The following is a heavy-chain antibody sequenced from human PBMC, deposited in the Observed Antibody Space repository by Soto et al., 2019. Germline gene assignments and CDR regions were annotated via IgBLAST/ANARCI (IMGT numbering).Heavy chain of an antibody. CDR3: ARLSSRDYGDYFDY. Sequence: SETLSLTCTVSGGSISSSSYYWGWIRQPPGKGLEWIGSIYYSGSTHYNPSLKSRVTISVDTSKNQFSLKLSSVTAADTAVYYCARLSSRDYGDYFDYWGQGTLVTVSS. CDR2: IYYSGST. CDR1: GGSISSSSYY. V-gene: IGHV4-39*01. J-gene: IGHJ4*02. D-gene: IGHD4-17*01.